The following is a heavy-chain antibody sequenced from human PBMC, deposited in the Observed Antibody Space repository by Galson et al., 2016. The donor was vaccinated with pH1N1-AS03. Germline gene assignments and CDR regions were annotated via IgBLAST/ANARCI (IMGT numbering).Heavy chain of an antibody. Sequence: SLRLSCAASGFTFSRNAMYWVRQAPGKGLEFVSSISSSGGSTYYANSVKDRFIISRDNSKNMLYLQMGSLRAEDKAVYYCVRGDRVTAGGTDGDYWGQGTLFTDSS. D-gene: IGHD6-13*01. V-gene: IGHV3-64*01. CDR1: GFTFSRNA. CDR3: VRGDRVTAGGTDGDY. CDR2: ISSSGGST. J-gene: IGHJ4*02.